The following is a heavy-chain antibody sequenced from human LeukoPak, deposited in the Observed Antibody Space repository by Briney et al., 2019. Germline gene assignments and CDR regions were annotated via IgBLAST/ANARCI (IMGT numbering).Heavy chain of an antibody. J-gene: IGHJ4*02. D-gene: IGHD6-19*01. CDR3: ARGHTHSSGWYTVDY. CDR2: INPNSGGT. Sequence: GASVKVFCKASGYTFTGYYMHWVRQAPGQGLEWMGWINPNSGGTNYAQKFQGRVTMTRDTSISTAYMELSRLRSDDTAVYYCARGHTHSSGWYTVDYWGQGTLVTVSS. CDR1: GYTFTGYY. V-gene: IGHV1-2*02.